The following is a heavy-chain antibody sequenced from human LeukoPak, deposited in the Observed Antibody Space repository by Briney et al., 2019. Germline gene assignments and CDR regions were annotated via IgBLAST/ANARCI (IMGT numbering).Heavy chain of an antibody. CDR2: ISSSSSTI. J-gene: IGHJ4*02. Sequence: GGSLRLSCAASGFTFSSYWMNWVRQAPGKGLEWVSYISSSSSTIYYADSVKGRFTISRDNAKNSLYLQMNSLRAEDTAVYYCARGLPDYGGNSDYFDYWGQGTLVTVSS. D-gene: IGHD4-23*01. V-gene: IGHV3-48*01. CDR1: GFTFSSYW. CDR3: ARGLPDYGGNSDYFDY.